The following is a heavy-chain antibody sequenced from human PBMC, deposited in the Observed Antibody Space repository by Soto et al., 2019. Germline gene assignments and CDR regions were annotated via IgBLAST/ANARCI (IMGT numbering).Heavy chain of an antibody. Sequence: QVQLVQSGAEVRTPGASVKVSCKASGYTFTSYDINWVRQATGQRPEWMGWMNPGSGKTSYVQKFQGIVTMSRNTAISPASMELNSLRSEDTAVYCCARSVGGSNGNFDYWGQGTLVT. CDR1: GYTFTSYD. CDR2: MNPGSGKT. D-gene: IGHD3-10*01. CDR3: ARSVGGSNGNFDY. J-gene: IGHJ4*02. V-gene: IGHV1-8*01.